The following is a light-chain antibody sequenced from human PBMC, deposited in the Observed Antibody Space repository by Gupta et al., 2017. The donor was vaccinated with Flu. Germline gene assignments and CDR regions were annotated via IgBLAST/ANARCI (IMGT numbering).Light chain of an antibody. CDR1: SSDIGGYNF. CDR2: DVN. J-gene: IGLJ1*01. Sequence: QFALSQPASVSGSPGQSITISCTGTSSDIGGYNFVSWFQQRPGKAPKLMIYDVNDRPSGVSTRFSGSKSGNSASLTISVLQADDEADYYCIAHTSDTTGVFGTGTKVTVL. CDR3: IAHTSDTTGV. V-gene: IGLV2-14*01.